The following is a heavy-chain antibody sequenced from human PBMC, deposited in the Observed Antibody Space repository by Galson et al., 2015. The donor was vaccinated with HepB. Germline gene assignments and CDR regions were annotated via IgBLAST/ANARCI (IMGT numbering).Heavy chain of an antibody. CDR3: ARRYVSAVDDAFDI. D-gene: IGHD3-10*02. Sequence: SVKVSCKASGYTFTSYGISWVRQAPGQGLEWMGWISAYNGNTNYAQKLQGRDTMTTDTSTSTAYMELRSLISEDAAVYYCARRYVSAVDDAFDIWGQGTMVTVSS. CDR1: GYTFTSYG. V-gene: IGHV1-18*01. J-gene: IGHJ3*02. CDR2: ISAYNGNT.